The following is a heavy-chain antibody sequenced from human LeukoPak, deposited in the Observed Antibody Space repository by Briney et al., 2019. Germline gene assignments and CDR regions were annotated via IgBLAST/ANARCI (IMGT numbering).Heavy chain of an antibody. CDR3: AREGGTVVIGRFDY. V-gene: IGHV3-30*02. CDR2: IRTDGGDK. J-gene: IGHJ4*02. D-gene: IGHD2-2*01. CDR1: GINFRASG. Sequence: GGSLRLSCAASGINFRASGMHWVRQAPGMGLEWVTFIRTDGGDKKYAASVAGRFTISRDNSKNTVYLHMSSLRPDDTALYYCAREGGTVVIGRFDYWGQGTLVTVSS.